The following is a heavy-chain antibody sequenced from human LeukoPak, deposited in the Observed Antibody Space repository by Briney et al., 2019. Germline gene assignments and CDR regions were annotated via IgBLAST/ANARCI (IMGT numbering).Heavy chain of an antibody. CDR2: IKQDGSEK. Sequence: GGSLRLSCEFTFSSEWMSWVRQAPGKGLEWVANIKQDGSEKYYVDSVKGRFTISRDNAKNSLYLQMNSLRAEDTYPTSGSYTYYYYGMDVWGQGTTVTVSS. V-gene: IGHV3-7*01. CDR3: SYTYYYYGMDV. CDR1: FTFSSEW. J-gene: IGHJ6*02. D-gene: IGHD3-10*01.